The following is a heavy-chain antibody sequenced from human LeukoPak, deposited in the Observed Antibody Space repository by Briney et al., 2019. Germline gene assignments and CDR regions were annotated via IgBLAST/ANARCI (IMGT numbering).Heavy chain of an antibody. CDR3: AELGITMIGGV. CDR2: IDSNSNFM. J-gene: IGHJ6*04. D-gene: IGHD3-10*02. Sequence: PGGSLRLSCAAPGFTFGLYSMTWVRQAPGKGLEWVSLIDSNSNFMNYADSVKGRFTISRDNAKNSLYLQMNSLRAEDTAVYYCAELGITMIGGVWGKGTTVTISS. V-gene: IGHV3-21*01. CDR1: GFTFGLYS.